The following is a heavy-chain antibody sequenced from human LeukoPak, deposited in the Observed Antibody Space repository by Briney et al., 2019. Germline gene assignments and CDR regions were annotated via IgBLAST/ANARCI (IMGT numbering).Heavy chain of an antibody. CDR2: ISGSGNRT. J-gene: IGHJ6*02. CDR1: GFTFSSYA. V-gene: IGHV3-23*01. CDR3: ARVSRDFYSNYYYYYGMDV. D-gene: IGHD4-11*01. Sequence: GGSLRLSCAASGFTFSSYAMSWVRQAPGKGLEWVSSISGSGNRTYYADSVKGRFTISRDNSKNTLFLQMDSLRAEDTAVYYCARVSRDFYSNYYYYYGMDVWGQGTTVTVSS.